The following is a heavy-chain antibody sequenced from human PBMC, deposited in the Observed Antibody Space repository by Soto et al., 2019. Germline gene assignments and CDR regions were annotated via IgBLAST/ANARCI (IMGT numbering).Heavy chain of an antibody. Sequence: EVQLLESGGGLVQPGGSLRLSCAASGFTLSSYAMGWVRQAPGKGLEWVSAISANGAGTYYADSVKGRFTISRDNSKNTLYLQMRALGAEDTAVYFCAKHRCAPSTCFFDYWGQGTLVTVSS. J-gene: IGHJ4*02. CDR1: GFTLSSYA. CDR3: AKHRCAPSTCFFDY. CDR2: ISANGAGT. D-gene: IGHD3-16*02. V-gene: IGHV3-23*01.